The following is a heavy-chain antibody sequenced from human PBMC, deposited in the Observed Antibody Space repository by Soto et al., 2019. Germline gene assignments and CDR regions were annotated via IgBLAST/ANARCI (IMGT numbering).Heavy chain of an antibody. D-gene: IGHD3-22*01. CDR1: GGSISSGGYY. J-gene: IGHJ4*02. V-gene: IGHV4-31*03. CDR2: IYYSGST. Sequence: TSETLSLTCTVSGGSISSGGYYWSWIRQHPGKGLEWIGYIYYSGSTYYNPSLKSRVTISVDTSKNQFSLKLSSVTAADTAVYYCARAPRDSSGSTLRSPNFDYWGQGTLVTVSS. CDR3: ARAPRDSSGSTLRSPNFDY.